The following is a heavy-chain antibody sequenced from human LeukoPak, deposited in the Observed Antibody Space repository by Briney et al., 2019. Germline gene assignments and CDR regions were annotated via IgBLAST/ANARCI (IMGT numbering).Heavy chain of an antibody. V-gene: IGHV4-59*08. J-gene: IGHJ4*02. D-gene: IGHD2-21*02. Sequence: PSETLSLTCTVSGASFTSNYWSWIRQPPGKELEWIGYIYYSGTTTYNPSLERRVTMSVDMSKTQVSLRLNSVTATDTAMYYCARLDCGGDCFVDYWGQGTLVTVSS. CDR1: GASFTSNY. CDR3: ARLDCGGDCFVDY. CDR2: IYYSGTT.